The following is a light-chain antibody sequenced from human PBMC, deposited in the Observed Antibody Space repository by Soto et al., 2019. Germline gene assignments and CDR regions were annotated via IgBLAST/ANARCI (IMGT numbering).Light chain of an antibody. CDR2: EVS. CDR1: SSVVGGYNY. J-gene: IGLJ1*01. CDR3: SSYAGGNNLV. Sequence: SALTQPPSPSGSPGQSVTISCTGTSSVVGGYNYVSWYQQHPGKAPKLMIYEVSKRPSGVPDRFSGSKSGNTASLTVSGLQTEDEADYYCSSYAGGNNLVFGTGTKVTVL. V-gene: IGLV2-8*01.